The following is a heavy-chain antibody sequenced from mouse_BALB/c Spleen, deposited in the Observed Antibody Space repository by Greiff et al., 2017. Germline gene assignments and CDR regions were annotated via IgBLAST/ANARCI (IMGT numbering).Heavy chain of an antibody. CDR3: ARFSYDYDGDGYAMDY. Sequence: VQLVESGAELARPGASVKLSCKASGYTFTSYWMQWVKQRPGQGLEWIGAIYPGDGDTRYTQKFKGKATLTADKSSSTAYMQLSSLASEDSAVYYCARFSYDYDGDGYAMDYWGQGTSVTVSS. CDR2: IYPGDGDT. D-gene: IGHD2-4*01. V-gene: IGHV1-87*01. J-gene: IGHJ4*01. CDR1: GYTFTSYW.